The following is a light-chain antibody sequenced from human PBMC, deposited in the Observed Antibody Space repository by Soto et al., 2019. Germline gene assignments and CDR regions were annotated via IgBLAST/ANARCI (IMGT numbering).Light chain of an antibody. V-gene: IGLV2-23*01. J-gene: IGLJ3*02. CDR2: EGS. CDR1: SSDVGSYNL. Sequence: QSALTQPASVSGSPGQSITISCTGTSSDVGSYNLVSWYQQHPDKAPKLMIYEGSKRPSGVSNRFSGSKSGNTASLTISGLKADDEADYYCCSYAGSSTWVFGGGTKLTVL. CDR3: CSYAGSSTWV.